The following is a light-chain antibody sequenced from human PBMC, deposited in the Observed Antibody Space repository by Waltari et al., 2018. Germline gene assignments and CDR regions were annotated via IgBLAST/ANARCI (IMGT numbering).Light chain of an antibody. V-gene: IGKV4-1*01. Sequence: DIVMTQSPDSLAVSLGERATINCQSSPCVLYSSNNKNYVAWYQQKPGQPPKLLVYWASTRESGVPDRFSGSGSGTDFSLTISSLQAEDVAVYYCQQFYSLPVTFGGGTNVEIK. J-gene: IGKJ4*01. CDR2: WAS. CDR3: QQFYSLPVT. CDR1: PCVLYSSNNKNY.